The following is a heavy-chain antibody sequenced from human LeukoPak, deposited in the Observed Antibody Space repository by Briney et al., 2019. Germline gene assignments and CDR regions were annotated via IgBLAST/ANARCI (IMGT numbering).Heavy chain of an antibody. CDR2: IKQDGSEV. D-gene: IGHD6-19*01. CDR3: ARLRDGWYSGDIDY. V-gene: IGHV3-7*01. J-gene: IGHJ4*02. CDR1: GFTLTNYG. Sequence: GGSLRLSCAASGFTLTNYGMTWVRQAPGKGLEWVCHIKQDGSEVHYVDSVQGRFTISRYNTNSTLYLQMKSLRSEETAVYYCARLRDGWYSGDIDYWGQGTLVTVSS.